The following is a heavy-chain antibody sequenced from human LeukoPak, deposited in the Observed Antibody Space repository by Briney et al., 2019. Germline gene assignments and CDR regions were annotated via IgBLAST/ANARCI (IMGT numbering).Heavy chain of an antibody. CDR2: INPNSGGT. D-gene: IGHD1-26*01. CDR1: GYTFSGYY. V-gene: IGHV1-2*02. CDR3: ARGGVGATTY. Sequence: GASVKVSCKASGYTFSGYYMHWVRQAPGQGLEWMGWINPNSGGTNYAQKFQGRVTMTRDTSISTASMELSRLTPDDTAVYYCARGGVGATTYWGQGTLVTVSS. J-gene: IGHJ4*02.